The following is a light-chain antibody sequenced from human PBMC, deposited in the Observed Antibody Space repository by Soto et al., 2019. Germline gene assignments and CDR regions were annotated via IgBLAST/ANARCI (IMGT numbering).Light chain of an antibody. CDR3: QQANSFPFT. Sequence: DIQMTQSPSSVSASLGDRVTITCRASQHISTWLVWYQQKPGKAPQLLIYAASSLQTGVPSRFSGSGSGTDFNLTISSRQPEDSATYDCQQANSFPFTFGQGTRLEI. V-gene: IGKV1-12*01. CDR2: AAS. J-gene: IGKJ2*01. CDR1: QHISTW.